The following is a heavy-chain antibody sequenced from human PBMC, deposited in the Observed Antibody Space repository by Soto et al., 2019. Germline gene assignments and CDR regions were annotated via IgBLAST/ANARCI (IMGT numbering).Heavy chain of an antibody. J-gene: IGHJ5*02. V-gene: IGHV4-61*08. CDR2: IYYSGNT. CDR1: GGSVSSGDYY. CDR3: ARIPVDTSMIYWLDP. D-gene: IGHD5-18*01. Sequence: NPSETLSLTCTVSGGSVSSGDYYCSWIRQPPGKGLEWIGYIYYSGNTNYNPSHKSRVIISVDTSKNLFSLKLTSVTAADTAVYYCARIPVDTSMIYWLDPWGQGTLVTVSS.